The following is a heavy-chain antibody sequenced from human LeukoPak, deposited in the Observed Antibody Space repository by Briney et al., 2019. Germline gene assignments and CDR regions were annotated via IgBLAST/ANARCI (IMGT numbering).Heavy chain of an antibody. CDR2: ISAYNGNT. CDR1: GYTFTSYG. D-gene: IGHD1-26*01. Sequence: ASVKVSCKASGYTFTSYGISWVRQAPGQGLEWMGWISAYNGNTNYAQKLQGRVTMTTDTSTSAAYMELRSLRSDDTAVYYCARVLMLGSYEDYWGQGTLVTVSS. CDR3: ARVLMLGSYEDY. J-gene: IGHJ4*02. V-gene: IGHV1-18*01.